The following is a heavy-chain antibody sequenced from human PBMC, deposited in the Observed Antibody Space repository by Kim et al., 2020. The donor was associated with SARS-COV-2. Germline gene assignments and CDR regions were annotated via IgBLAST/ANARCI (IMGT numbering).Heavy chain of an antibody. D-gene: IGHD2-2*01. CDR3: AKQALFYSSSWHYFDS. V-gene: IGHV3-23*01. J-gene: IGHJ4*02. CDR2: ISGSGAGT. Sequence: GGSLRLSCVVSGFPFSSCAMSWVRQAPGKGLEWVSGISGSGAGTDYADSVKGRFTTSRDNSKNTLYLEIHSRRAGDTAGYYCAKQALFYSSSWHYFDSWGQAALVAVSS. CDR1: GFPFSSCA.